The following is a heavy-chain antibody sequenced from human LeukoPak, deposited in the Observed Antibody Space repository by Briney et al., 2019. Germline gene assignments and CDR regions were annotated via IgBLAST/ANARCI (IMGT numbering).Heavy chain of an antibody. D-gene: IGHD5-18*01. CDR2: INKNGGT. Sequence: SETLSLTCTVSSDSISSGDYYWSWIRQPAGKGLEFIGYINKNGGTYYNPPLKSRVSISIDTSKNQFSLKLSSVTAADTAVYYCARVGQLGGYGMDVWGQGTTVTVSS. J-gene: IGHJ6*02. V-gene: IGHV4-30-4*01. CDR3: ARVGQLGGYGMDV. CDR1: SDSISSGDYY.